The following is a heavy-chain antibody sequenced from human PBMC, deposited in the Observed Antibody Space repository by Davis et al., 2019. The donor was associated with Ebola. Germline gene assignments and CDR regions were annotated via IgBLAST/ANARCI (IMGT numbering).Heavy chain of an antibody. CDR2: INPSGGST. CDR3: ARDKGYSSGWQTDY. V-gene: IGHV1-46*01. CDR1: GYTFINYY. Sequence: ASVKVSCKASGYTFINYYVHWVRQAPGQGLEWMGIINPSGGSTGYAQNFQDRVTMTRDTSTDTAYMELRSLRSDDTAVYYCARDKGYSSGWQTDYWGQGTLVTVSS. J-gene: IGHJ4*02. D-gene: IGHD6-19*01.